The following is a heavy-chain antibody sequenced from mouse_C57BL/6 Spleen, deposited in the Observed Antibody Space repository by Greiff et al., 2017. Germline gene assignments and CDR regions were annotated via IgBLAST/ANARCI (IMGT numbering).Heavy chain of an antibody. J-gene: IGHJ2*01. D-gene: IGHD4-1*01. V-gene: IGHV3-6*01. CDR1: GYSITSGYY. CDR2: ISYDGSN. Sequence: EVKLMESGPGLVKPSQSLSLTCSVTGYSITSGYYWNWIRQFPGNKLEWMGYISYDGSNNYNPSLKNLISITRDTSKNQFFLKLNSVTTEDTATYYCARLTGGSFFDYWGQGTTLTVSS. CDR3: ARLTGGSFFDY.